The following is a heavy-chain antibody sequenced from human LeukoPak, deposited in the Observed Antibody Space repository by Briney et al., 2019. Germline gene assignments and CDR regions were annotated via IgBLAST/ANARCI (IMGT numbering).Heavy chain of an antibody. V-gene: IGHV3-23*01. D-gene: IGHD3-9*01. Sequence: PGGSLRLSCVASGFTFTNYAMSWVRQAPGKGLEWVSAITGSDGTSHYADSVKGRFTISRDNSKNTLYLQVNSLRTEDTAVYYCAKWGDYDILTGYYVLDYWGQGTLVTVSS. J-gene: IGHJ4*02. CDR2: ITGSDGTS. CDR1: GFTFTNYA. CDR3: AKWGDYDILTGYYVLDY.